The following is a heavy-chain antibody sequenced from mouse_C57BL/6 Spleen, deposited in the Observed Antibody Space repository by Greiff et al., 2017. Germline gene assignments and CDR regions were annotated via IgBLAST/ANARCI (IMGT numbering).Heavy chain of an antibody. V-gene: IGHV1-26*01. D-gene: IGHD1-1*01. J-gene: IGHJ4*01. Sequence: EVQLQQSGPELVKPGASVKISCKASGYTFTDYYMNWVKQSHGKSLEWIGDINPNNGGTSYNQKFKGKATLTVDKSSSTAYMELRSLTSEDSAVYYCARDDYGSSGGAMDYWGQGTSVTVSS. CDR1: GYTFTDYY. CDR3: ARDDYGSSGGAMDY. CDR2: INPNNGGT.